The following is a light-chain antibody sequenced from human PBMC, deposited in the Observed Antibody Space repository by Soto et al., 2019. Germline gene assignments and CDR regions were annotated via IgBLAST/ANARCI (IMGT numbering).Light chain of an antibody. CDR2: DAS. V-gene: IGKV3-15*01. CDR1: QSVNSN. CDR3: QQYNNWLYT. J-gene: IGKJ2*01. Sequence: EIVMTQSPATLSVSPGERATLSCRASQSVNSNLAWYQQKPGQAPRLLIYDASTRATGVTARFSGSGSGTEFTLTISSLQSEDFAVYYCQQYNNWLYTLAQGTKLEIK.